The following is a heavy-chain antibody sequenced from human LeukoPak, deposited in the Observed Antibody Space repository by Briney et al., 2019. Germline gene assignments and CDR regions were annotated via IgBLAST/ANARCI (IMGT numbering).Heavy chain of an antibody. CDR1: GYTFINYG. V-gene: IGHV1-18*01. CDR2: ISASNGNT. Sequence: GASVKVSCKASGYTFINYGVTWVRQAPGQGLEWMGWISASNGNTNYAQKLQGRVTMTTETSTSTAYMELRSLRSDDTAVYYCARALSRGYSGYDYGLGYWGQETLVTVSS. CDR3: ARALSRGYSGYDYGLGY. D-gene: IGHD5-12*01. J-gene: IGHJ4*02.